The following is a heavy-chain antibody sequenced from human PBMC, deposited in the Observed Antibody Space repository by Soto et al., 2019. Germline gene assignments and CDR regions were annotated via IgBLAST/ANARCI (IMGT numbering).Heavy chain of an antibody. CDR1: GFTFSSYW. CDR3: VRVGSGTSSWRDP. Sequence: EVQLEESGGDLVQPGGSLRLSCAASGFTFSSYWMHWVRQAPCKGLVWGSRINTDGGTTTYADSVKGRFTISRGNARNTLYLQMNSLRHEDTALYYCVRVGSGTSSWRDPWGQGTLVTVSS. D-gene: IGHD1-26*01. J-gene: IGHJ5*02. V-gene: IGHV3-74*01. CDR2: INTDGGTT.